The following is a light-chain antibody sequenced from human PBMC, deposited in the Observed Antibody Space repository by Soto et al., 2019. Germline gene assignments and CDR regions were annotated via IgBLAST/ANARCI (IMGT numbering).Light chain of an antibody. CDR2: EVT. J-gene: IGLJ1*01. Sequence: QSVLTQPPSASGSPGQSVTISCTGTSSDVGGYNYVSWYQHHPGNAPKLMIYEVTTRPSGVPDRFSGSKSGNTASLPVSGLQAEDEAAYFCSSYAGTTFVFGTGTKVTVL. CDR1: SSDVGGYNY. CDR3: SSYAGTTFV. V-gene: IGLV2-8*01.